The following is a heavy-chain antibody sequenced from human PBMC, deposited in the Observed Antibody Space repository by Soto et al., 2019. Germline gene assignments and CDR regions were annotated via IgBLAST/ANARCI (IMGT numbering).Heavy chain of an antibody. Sequence: QVQLVQSGAEVKKPGASVKVSCKASGYTFTSYGISWVRQAPGQGLEWMGWISAYNGDTNYAQNFQGRVTMTTDTSTSTAYVELRSLRSDDTAVYYCARVRIVVAVETDYWGQGTLVTVSS. CDR2: ISAYNGDT. V-gene: IGHV1-18*01. J-gene: IGHJ4*02. CDR1: GYTFTSYG. D-gene: IGHD3-22*01. CDR3: ARVRIVVAVETDY.